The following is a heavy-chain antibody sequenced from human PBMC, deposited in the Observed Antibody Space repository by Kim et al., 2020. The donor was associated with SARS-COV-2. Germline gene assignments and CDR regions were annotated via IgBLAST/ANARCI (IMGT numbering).Heavy chain of an antibody. J-gene: IGHJ3*02. CDR2: IKEDGSVK. CDR3: ANDALDI. Sequence: GGSLRLSCAVSGFTFSSSWMNWVRQAPGKGLEWVASIKEDGSVKPYVDSLKGRFTISRDNAKNSLYLQMNNLRAEDTAVYYCANDALDIWGQGTMVTVSS. V-gene: IGHV3-7*03. CDR1: GFTFSSSW.